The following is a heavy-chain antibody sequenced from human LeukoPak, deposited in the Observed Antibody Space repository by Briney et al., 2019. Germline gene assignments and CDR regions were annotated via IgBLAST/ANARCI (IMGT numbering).Heavy chain of an antibody. CDR3: ALLAVASDFDY. J-gene: IGHJ4*02. Sequence: GGSLRLSCAASGFPFSFYEMSWVRQAPGKGLEWVSNIASSGRNIYYADSVKGRFSISRDNAKSSLYLQMNSLRVEDTAIYYCALLAVASDFDYWGQGALVTVSS. V-gene: IGHV3-48*03. CDR2: IASSGRNI. D-gene: IGHD6-19*01. CDR1: GFPFSFYE.